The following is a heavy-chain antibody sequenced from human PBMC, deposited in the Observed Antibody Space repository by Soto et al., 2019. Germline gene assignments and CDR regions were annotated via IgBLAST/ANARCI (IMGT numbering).Heavy chain of an antibody. CDR1: GGPFSSYH. J-gene: IGHJ5*02. CDR2: IIPILGRA. V-gene: IGHV1-69*08. Sequence: QVQLVQSGAEVKKPGSSVKLSCKASGGPFSSYHISWVRQAPGQGLEWVGRIIPILGRANNAQHFQGRVTITADTSTNTAYMELSSLTSEDTAVYYCATVAGTTRCNWFDPWGHGTLVTVSS. D-gene: IGHD1-26*01. CDR3: ATVAGTTRCNWFDP.